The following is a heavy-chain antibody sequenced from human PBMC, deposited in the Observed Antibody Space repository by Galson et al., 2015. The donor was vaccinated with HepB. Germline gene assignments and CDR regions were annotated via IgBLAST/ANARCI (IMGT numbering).Heavy chain of an antibody. CDR2: IWYDGSNK. CDR3: ARDGYGDYPTLFDY. D-gene: IGHD4-17*01. J-gene: IGHJ4*02. Sequence: SLRLSCAASGFTFSSYGMHWVRQAPGKGLEWVAVIWYDGSNKYYADSVKGRFTISRDNSKNTLYLQMNSLRAEDTAVYYCARDGYGDYPTLFDYWGQGTLVTVSS. V-gene: IGHV3-33*01. CDR1: GFTFSSYG.